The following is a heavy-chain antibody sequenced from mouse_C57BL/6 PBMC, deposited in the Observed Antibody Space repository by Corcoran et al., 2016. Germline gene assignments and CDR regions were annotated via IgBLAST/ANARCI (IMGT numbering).Heavy chain of an antibody. D-gene: IGHD2-1*01. Sequence: QVQLQQPGAELVRPGSSVKLSCKASGSTFTSYWMHWVKQRPIQGLEWIGNIDPSDSETHYNQKFKDKATLTVDKSSSTAYMQLSSLTSEDSAVYYCARFLYYPPYAMDYWGQGTSVTVSS. CDR3: ARFLYYPPYAMDY. CDR1: GSTFTSYW. J-gene: IGHJ4*01. CDR2: IDPSDSET. V-gene: IGHV1-52*01.